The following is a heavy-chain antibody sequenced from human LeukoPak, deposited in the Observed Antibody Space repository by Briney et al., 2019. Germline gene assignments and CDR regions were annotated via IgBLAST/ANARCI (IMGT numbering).Heavy chain of an antibody. Sequence: SETLSLTCTVSGYSISSGYYWGWIRQPPGKGLEWIGSIYHSGSTYYNPSLKSRVTISVDTPKNQFSPKLSSVTAAGTAVYYCARAGADTYYYDSSGCSVDYWGQGTLVTVSS. D-gene: IGHD3-22*01. V-gene: IGHV4-38-2*02. CDR1: GYSISSGYY. J-gene: IGHJ4*02. CDR3: ARAGADTYYYDSSGCSVDY. CDR2: IYHSGST.